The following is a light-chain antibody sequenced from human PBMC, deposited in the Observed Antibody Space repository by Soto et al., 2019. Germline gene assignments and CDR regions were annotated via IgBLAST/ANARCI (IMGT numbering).Light chain of an antibody. J-gene: IGLJ3*02. CDR1: SSNIGNNY. CDR2: ENN. Sequence: QSVLTQPPSVSAAPGQKVTLSCSGSSSNIGNNYVSWYQHLPGTAPRLLIFENNKRPSGIPDRFSGSKSGTSATLAITGLQPGYEADYYCGSWDISLNINWVFGGGTKLTV. CDR3: GSWDISLNINWV. V-gene: IGLV1-51*02.